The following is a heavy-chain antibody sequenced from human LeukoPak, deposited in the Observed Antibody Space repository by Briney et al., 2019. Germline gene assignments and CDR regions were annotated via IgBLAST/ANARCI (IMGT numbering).Heavy chain of an antibody. J-gene: IGHJ4*02. CDR3: ARDNPAAY. V-gene: IGHV3-48*01. Sequence: GGSLRLSCVVSGFTFSSDSMNWVRQAPGKGLEWISYISASTTTIYYADSVKGRFTISRDNAKNSVYLQMNSLRVEDTAMYYCARDNPAAYWGQGTLVTVSS. CDR1: GFTFSSDS. CDR2: ISASTTTI.